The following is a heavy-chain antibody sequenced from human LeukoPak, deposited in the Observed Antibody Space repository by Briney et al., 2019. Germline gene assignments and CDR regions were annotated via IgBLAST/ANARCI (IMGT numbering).Heavy chain of an antibody. Sequence: GGSLRLSCAASGFTFSSFAMGWVRQAPGKGLQWVSSISGRDGSTYYAASVKGRFTISRDNSKSTLSLQMNSLRAEDTAIYYCATYRQVLLPFESWGQGTLVTVSS. CDR2: ISGRDGST. V-gene: IGHV3-23*01. J-gene: IGHJ4*02. CDR3: ATYRQVLLPFES. D-gene: IGHD2-8*02. CDR1: GFTFSSFA.